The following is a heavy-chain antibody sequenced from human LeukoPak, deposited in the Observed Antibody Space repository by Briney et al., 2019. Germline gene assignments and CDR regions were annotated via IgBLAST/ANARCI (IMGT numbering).Heavy chain of an antibody. V-gene: IGHV4-59*01. CDR3: AGTGEMATRSFDY. J-gene: IGHJ4*02. CDR2: IYYSGST. CDR1: GGSISSYY. D-gene: IGHD5-24*01. Sequence: SETLSLTCTVSGGSISSYYWSWIRQPPGKGLEWIGYIYYSGSTNYNPSLKSRVTISVDTSKNQFSLKLSSVTAADTAVYYCAGTGEMATRSFDYWGQGTLVTVSS.